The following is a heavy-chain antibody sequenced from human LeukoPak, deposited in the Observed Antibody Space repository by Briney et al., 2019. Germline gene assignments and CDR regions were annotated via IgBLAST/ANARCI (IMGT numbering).Heavy chain of an antibody. D-gene: IGHD6-19*01. CDR2: ISGSGGST. V-gene: IGHV3-23*01. J-gene: IGHJ4*02. Sequence: PGGSLRLSCAASGFTFSSYAMSWVRQAPGKGLEWVSVISGSGGSTYSAESVKGRFTISRDNSKNTLYLQMNSLRVEDTAVYYCAKGPRASGWTYFGYWGQGTLVTVSS. CDR3: AKGPRASGWTYFGY. CDR1: GFTFSSYA.